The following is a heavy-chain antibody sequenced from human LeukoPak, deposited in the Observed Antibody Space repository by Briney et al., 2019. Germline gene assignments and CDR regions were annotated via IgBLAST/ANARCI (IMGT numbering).Heavy chain of an antibody. CDR3: ARVPLFGWAPYYYHYYMDV. Sequence: SETLSLTCTVSGGSISSSSYYWGWIRQPPGKGLEWIGSIYYSGSTYYNPSLKSRVTISVDTSKNQFSLKLSSVTAADTAVYYCARVPLFGWAPYYYHYYMDVWGKGTTVTVSS. CDR2: IYYSGST. J-gene: IGHJ6*03. D-gene: IGHD3-10*01. CDR1: GGSISSSSYY. V-gene: IGHV4-39*07.